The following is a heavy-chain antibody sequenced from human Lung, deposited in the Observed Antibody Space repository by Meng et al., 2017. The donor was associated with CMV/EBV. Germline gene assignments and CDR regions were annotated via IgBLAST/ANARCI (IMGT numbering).Heavy chain of an antibody. V-gene: IGHV1-2*02. Sequence: ASVXVSXKTSGYTFTDYWMHWVRQAPGQGLEWIGFINPKTGDTNSAQKFPGRVALTRDTSIRTAYMELSRLISDDTAVYFCARELRRASTTLQAVYWGQG. D-gene: IGHD5/OR15-5a*01. CDR3: ARELRRASTTLQAVY. CDR2: INPKTGDT. CDR1: GYTFTDYW. J-gene: IGHJ4*01.